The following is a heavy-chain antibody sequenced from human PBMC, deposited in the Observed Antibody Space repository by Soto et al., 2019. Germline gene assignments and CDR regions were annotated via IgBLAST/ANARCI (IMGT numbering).Heavy chain of an antibody. D-gene: IGHD1-26*01. Sequence: GGSLRLSCAASGFTFSGSAMHWVRQASGKGLEWVGRIRSKANSYATAYAASVKGRFTISRDDSKNTAYLQMNSLKTEDTAVSYCTRRGSGSYLDAFDIWGQGTMVTVSS. CDR2: IRSKANSYAT. J-gene: IGHJ3*02. CDR3: TRRGSGSYLDAFDI. CDR1: GFTFSGSA. V-gene: IGHV3-73*01.